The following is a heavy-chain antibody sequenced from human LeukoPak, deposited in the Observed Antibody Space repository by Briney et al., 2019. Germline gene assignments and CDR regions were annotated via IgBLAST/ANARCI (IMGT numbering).Heavy chain of an antibody. Sequence: SETLSLTCTVSGGSISSGGYYWTWIRQHPGKGLEWIGYIYYSGSTYYNPSLESRVTISVDTSKNQFSLKLSSVTAADTAVYYCARDSPYINNPGNWGQGTLVTVSS. D-gene: IGHD1/OR15-1a*01. CDR2: IYYSGST. V-gene: IGHV4-31*03. CDR3: ARDSPYINNPGN. J-gene: IGHJ4*02. CDR1: GGSISSGGYY.